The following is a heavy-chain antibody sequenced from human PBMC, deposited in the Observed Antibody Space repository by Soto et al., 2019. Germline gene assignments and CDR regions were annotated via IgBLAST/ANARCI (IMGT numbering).Heavy chain of an antibody. J-gene: IGHJ4*02. V-gene: IGHV1-3*01. Sequence: ASVKVSCKASRYSFTTYALHWVRQAPGQRLEWKGWINAGNGDTKYSEKFQGRVTIARDTSANTAYMELSSLRSEDTSVYYCARDPGTGAALRAYHFDYWGQGTLVTVSS. D-gene: IGHD1-1*01. CDR3: ARDPGTGAALRAYHFDY. CDR1: RYSFTTYA. CDR2: INAGNGDT.